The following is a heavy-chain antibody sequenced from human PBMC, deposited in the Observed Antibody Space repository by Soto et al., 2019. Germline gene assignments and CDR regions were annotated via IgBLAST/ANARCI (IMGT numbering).Heavy chain of an antibody. Sequence: QVQLVESGGGVVQPGRSLRLSCAASGFTFSSYGMHWVRQAPGKGLEWVAVIWYDGSNKYYADSVKGRFTISRDNSKNTLYLQMNSLRAEDTAVYYCARVLWVGRLDYWGQGTLVTVSS. CDR1: GFTFSSYG. D-gene: IGHD1-26*01. V-gene: IGHV3-33*01. J-gene: IGHJ4*02. CDR2: IWYDGSNK. CDR3: ARVLWVGRLDY.